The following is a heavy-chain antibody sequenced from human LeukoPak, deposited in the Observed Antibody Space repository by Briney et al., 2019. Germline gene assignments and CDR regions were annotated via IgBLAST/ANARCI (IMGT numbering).Heavy chain of an antibody. CDR3: ARHASGAMVLGGYDY. CDR2: IYHSGST. J-gene: IGHJ4*02. Sequence: SETLSLTCTVSGYSISSGYYGGWIRQPPGKGLEWIGSIYHSGSTYYNPSLKSRVTISVDTSKNQFSLKLNSVTAADTAVYYCARHASGAMVLGGYDYWGQGTLVTVSS. V-gene: IGHV4-38-2*02. CDR1: GYSISSGYY. D-gene: IGHD5-18*01.